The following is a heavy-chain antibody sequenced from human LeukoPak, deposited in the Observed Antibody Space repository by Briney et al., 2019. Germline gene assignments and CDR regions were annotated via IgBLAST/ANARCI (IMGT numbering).Heavy chain of an antibody. D-gene: IGHD3-10*01. Sequence: ASVKLSCKASGYTFTSYGISWVRQAPGQGLEWMRFISAYSANTDYAHKLQGRFNITTDKSTNTPYMQLRTLRSDDTAVYYCERDFSSLLDSNYYYGMDVWGQGTTVTVSS. CDR2: ISAYSANT. V-gene: IGHV1-18*01. J-gene: IGHJ6*02. CDR1: GYTFTSYG. CDR3: ERDFSSLLDSNYYYGMDV.